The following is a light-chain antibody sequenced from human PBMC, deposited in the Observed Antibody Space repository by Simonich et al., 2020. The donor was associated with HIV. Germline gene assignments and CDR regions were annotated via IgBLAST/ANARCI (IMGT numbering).Light chain of an antibody. Sequence: DIQMTQSPSTLAASVGDRVTITCRASQSISSWLAWYQQKPGKAPKLLIYKASSLESGVPSRFSGSGSGTEFTLTISSLQPDDFATYFCQQYNGYSPMYTFGQGTKLEIK. V-gene: IGKV1-5*03. CDR1: QSISSW. CDR3: QQYNGYSPMYT. CDR2: KAS. J-gene: IGKJ2*01.